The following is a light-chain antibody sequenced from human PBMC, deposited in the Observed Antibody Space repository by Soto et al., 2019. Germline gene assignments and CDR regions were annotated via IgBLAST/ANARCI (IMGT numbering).Light chain of an antibody. CDR2: GAS. CDR3: QQYNKWPPIT. J-gene: IGKJ5*01. V-gene: IGKV3-15*01. Sequence: EIVMTQSPATLSVSPGERATLSCRASQSVSSHLVWHQQKPGQAPRLLIYGASTRATGIPARFSGSGSGTEFTLTISSLQSEDFAVYYCQQYNKWPPITFGQGTRLEIK. CDR1: QSVSSH.